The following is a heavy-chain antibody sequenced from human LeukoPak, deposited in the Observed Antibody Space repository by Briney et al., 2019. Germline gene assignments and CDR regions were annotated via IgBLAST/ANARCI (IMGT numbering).Heavy chain of an antibody. Sequence: GRSLRLSCAVSGFTFVNYAIHWVRQAPGKGLEWVSGFDYNSGRIDYADSVKGRFTISRDNAKNSLYLQMNSLRVEDTALYYCTKDVTPGGADVWGRGTTVTVPS. CDR2: FDYNSGRI. CDR3: TKDVTPGGADV. V-gene: IGHV3-9*01. D-gene: IGHD1-14*01. J-gene: IGHJ6*02. CDR1: GFTFVNYA.